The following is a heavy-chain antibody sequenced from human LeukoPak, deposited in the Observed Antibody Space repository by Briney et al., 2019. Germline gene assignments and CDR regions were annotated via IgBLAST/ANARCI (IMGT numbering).Heavy chain of an antibody. CDR3: ARCLAGDDSAFDI. CDR1: GYTLTGYY. J-gene: IGHJ3*02. Sequence: ASVKDSSKASGYTLTGYYMDGGRQATGQGLGRSGWMNPNSGNTGYAQKIQGRVSMTRNTSISTAYIELSSVRSEDTAVYYCARCLAGDDSAFDIWGQGTMVTVSS. V-gene: IGHV1-8*02. CDR2: MNPNSGNT. D-gene: IGHD7-27*01.